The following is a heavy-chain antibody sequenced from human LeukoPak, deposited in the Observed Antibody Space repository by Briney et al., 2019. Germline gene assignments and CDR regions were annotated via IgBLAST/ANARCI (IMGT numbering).Heavy chain of an antibody. V-gene: IGHV1-2*02. CDR3: ARDGSSSGFDY. D-gene: IGHD6-6*01. J-gene: IGHJ4*02. Sequence: ASVKVSCKASGYTFTGYYMHWVRQAPGQGLEWMGWINPNSGGTNYAQQFQGRVTMTRDTSISTAYMELSRLRSDDTAVYYCARDGSSSGFDYWGQGTLVTVSS. CDR1: GYTFTGYY. CDR2: INPNSGGT.